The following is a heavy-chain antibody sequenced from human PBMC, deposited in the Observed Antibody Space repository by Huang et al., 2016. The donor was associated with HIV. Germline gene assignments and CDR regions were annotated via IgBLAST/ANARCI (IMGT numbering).Heavy chain of an antibody. D-gene: IGHD6-19*01. CDR3: GKDWTGSSGWFTLHYYYYGMDV. Sequence: QVQLVESGGGVVQPGRSLRLSCAASGFSFSNYGIHWVRQAPGKGLGWVAVLSYDGNKKYEADAVKGRFNISRDNSNNTLFLQMNSLRAEDTAVYYCGKDWTGSSGWFTLHYYYYGMDVWGQGTTVTVSS. CDR2: LSYDGNKK. V-gene: IGHV3-30*18. CDR1: GFSFSNYG. J-gene: IGHJ6*02.